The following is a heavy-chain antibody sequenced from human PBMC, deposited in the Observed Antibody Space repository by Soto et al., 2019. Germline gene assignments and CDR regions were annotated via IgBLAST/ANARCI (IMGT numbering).Heavy chain of an antibody. V-gene: IGHV3-48*02. CDR2: ISSSSSTI. CDR1: GFTFSSDS. J-gene: IGHJ4*02. D-gene: IGHD1-26*01. CDR3: ARDAFKGELLSY. Sequence: EVQLVESGGGLVQPGGSLRLSCAASGFTFSSDSMNWVRQAPGKGLEWVSYISSSSSTIYYADSVKGRFTISRDNAKDSLYLQMNSLRDEDTAVYYCARDAFKGELLSYWGQGTLVTVSS.